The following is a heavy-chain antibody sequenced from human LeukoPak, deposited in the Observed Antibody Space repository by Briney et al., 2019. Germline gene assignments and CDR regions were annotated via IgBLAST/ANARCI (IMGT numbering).Heavy chain of an antibody. V-gene: IGHV1-69*04. CDR1: GGTFSSYA. Sequence: ASVKVSCNASGGTFSSYAISWVRQAPGQGLEWMGRIIPILGIANYAQKFQGRVTITADKSTSTAYMELSSLRSEDTAVYYCARVVGATFYDYWGQGTLVTVSS. CDR2: IIPILGIA. D-gene: IGHD1-26*01. CDR3: ARVVGATFYDY. J-gene: IGHJ4*02.